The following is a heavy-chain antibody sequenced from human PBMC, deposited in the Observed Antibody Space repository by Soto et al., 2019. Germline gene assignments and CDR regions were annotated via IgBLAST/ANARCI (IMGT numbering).Heavy chain of an antibody. J-gene: IGHJ6*02. CDR3: ATANYYYGMDV. V-gene: IGHV4-4*07. Sequence: PXASLSLTCTVCGGCISSYYWSWIRQPAGKGLEWIGRIYTSGSTNYNPSLKSRVTMSVDTSKNQFSLKLSSVTAADTAVYYCATANYYYGMDVCGQRTTVTVSS. CDR1: GGCISSYY. CDR2: IYTSGST.